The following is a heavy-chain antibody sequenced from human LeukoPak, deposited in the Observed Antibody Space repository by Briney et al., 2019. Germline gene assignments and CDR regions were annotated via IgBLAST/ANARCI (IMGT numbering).Heavy chain of an antibody. Sequence: GGSLRLSCTTSEFSFRTYAMTWVRQAPGKGLEWVSTISVDDQDSTYYTDSVKGRFTISRDNSKNTLYLQMNSLRAEDTAVYYCAKVGATLAFDYWGQGTLVTVSS. CDR2: ISVDDQDST. CDR1: EFSFRTYA. V-gene: IGHV3-23*01. J-gene: IGHJ4*02. CDR3: AKVGATLAFDY. D-gene: IGHD1-26*01.